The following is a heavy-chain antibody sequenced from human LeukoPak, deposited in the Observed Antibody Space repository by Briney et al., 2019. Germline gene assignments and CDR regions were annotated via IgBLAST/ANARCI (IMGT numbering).Heavy chain of an antibody. CDR2: IYYSRST. Sequence: PSETLSLTCTVSGGSISSSSYYWGWIRQPPGKGLEWIGSIYYSRSTYYNPSLKSRVTISVDTSKNQFSLKLSSVTAADTAVYYCARDFLYSNYGEVRYGMDVWGQGTTVTVSS. J-gene: IGHJ6*02. CDR1: GGSISSSSYY. V-gene: IGHV4-39*02. D-gene: IGHD4-4*01. CDR3: ARDFLYSNYGEVRYGMDV.